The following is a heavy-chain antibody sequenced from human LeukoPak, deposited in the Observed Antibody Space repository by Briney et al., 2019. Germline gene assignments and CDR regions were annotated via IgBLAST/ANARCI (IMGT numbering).Heavy chain of an antibody. CDR1: GGSLSRSGYS. D-gene: IGHD3-22*01. J-gene: IGHJ5*02. CDR2: IYYTGST. Sequence: SETLSLTCAVSGGSLSRSGYSWSWIRQPPGKGLDWIAYIYYTGSTYYNPSLKSRVTISLDTSKNQFSLKLTSVTAADTAVYYCARGGDSSGYEGRFDPWGQGTLVTVSS. CDR3: ARGGDSSGYEGRFDP. V-gene: IGHV4-30-4*07.